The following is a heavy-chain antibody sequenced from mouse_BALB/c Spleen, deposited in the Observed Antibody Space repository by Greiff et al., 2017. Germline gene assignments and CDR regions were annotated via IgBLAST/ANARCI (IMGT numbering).Heavy chain of an antibody. CDR1: GFTFSSYG. CDR3: ARDRDPYYAMDY. CDR2: INSNGGST. D-gene: IGHD2-13*01. J-gene: IGHJ4*01. V-gene: IGHV5-6-3*01. Sequence: VQLKESGGGLVQPGGSLKLSCAASGFTFSSYGMSWVRQTPDKRLELVATINSNGGSTYYPDSVKGRFTISRDNAKNTLYLQMSSLKSEDTAMYYCARDRDPYYAMDYWGQGTSVTVSS.